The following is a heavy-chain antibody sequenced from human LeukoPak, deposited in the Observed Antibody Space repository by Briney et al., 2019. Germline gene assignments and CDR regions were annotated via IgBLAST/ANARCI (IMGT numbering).Heavy chain of an antibody. CDR3: ARSNDPWSLALFDY. CDR1: GCSIRSSRYY. V-gene: IGHV4-39*01. Sequence: PSETLSLTCTVSGCSIRSSRYYWGWIRQPPGKGLEWIGSIYYSGSTYYNQSLKRRVTISVDTSKNQFSLKLSSVTAADTAVYYCARSNDPWSLALFDYWGQGTLVTVSS. CDR2: IYYSGST. D-gene: IGHD1-26*01. J-gene: IGHJ4*02.